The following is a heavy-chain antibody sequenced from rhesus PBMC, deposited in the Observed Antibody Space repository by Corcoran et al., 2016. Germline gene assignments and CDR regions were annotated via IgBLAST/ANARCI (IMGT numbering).Heavy chain of an antibody. J-gene: IGHJ4*01. CDR1: GYSFTIHY. D-gene: IGHD1-44*01. CDR2: ISHYKCNK. CDR3: TRDKSVGFDY. V-gene: IGHV1-180*01. Sequence: QVQLVQSGGEIKQPGASVQISCKASGYSFTIHYIHWLRPDPGQIIEWIVQISHYKCNKHYAQTFQCRVTITTDTSTSTAYIALSSLIAEDTAVYYCTRDKSVGFDYWGQGVLVTVSS.